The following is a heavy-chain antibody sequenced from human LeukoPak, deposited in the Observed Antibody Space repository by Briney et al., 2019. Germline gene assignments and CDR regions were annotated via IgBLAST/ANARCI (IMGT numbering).Heavy chain of an antibody. CDR1: GGSFSGCY. D-gene: IGHD6-13*01. CDR3: ARGRYSSSWYYYYGMDV. CDR2: INHSGST. J-gene: IGHJ6*04. Sequence: PSETLSLTCAVYGGSFSGCYWSWIRQPPGKGLEWIGEINHSGSTNYNPSLKSRVTISVDTSKNQFSLKLSSVTAADTAVYYCARGRYSSSWYYYYGMDVWGKGTTVTVSS. V-gene: IGHV4-34*01.